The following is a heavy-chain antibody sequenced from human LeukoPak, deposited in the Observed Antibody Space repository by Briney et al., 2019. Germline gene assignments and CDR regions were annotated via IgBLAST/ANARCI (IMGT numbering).Heavy chain of an antibody. Sequence: GEPLQISCKGSGYSFTSYWIGWVRPRPGKGLEWMGIIYPGESDTRYSPSFQGQVTISADKSISTAYLQWSSLKASDTAMYYCARRPAARKTPFDYWGQGTLVTVSS. D-gene: IGHD1-14*01. J-gene: IGHJ4*02. CDR2: IYPGESDT. CDR3: ARRPAARKTPFDY. V-gene: IGHV5-51*01. CDR1: GYSFTSYW.